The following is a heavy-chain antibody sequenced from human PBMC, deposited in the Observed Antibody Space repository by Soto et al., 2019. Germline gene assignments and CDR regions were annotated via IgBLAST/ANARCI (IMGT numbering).Heavy chain of an antibody. D-gene: IGHD3-10*01. J-gene: IGHJ6*03. CDR1: GGSISSSSYY. CDR2: IYYSGST. Sequence: SETLSLTCTVYGGSISSSSYYWGWIRQPPGKGLEWIGSIYYSGSTYYNPSVKSRVTISVDTSKNQFALKLSSVTAADTAVYYCAAGEGSMVRGAKVNYYYYMDVWGKGTTVTVSS. CDR3: AAGEGSMVRGAKVNYYYYMDV. V-gene: IGHV4-39*01.